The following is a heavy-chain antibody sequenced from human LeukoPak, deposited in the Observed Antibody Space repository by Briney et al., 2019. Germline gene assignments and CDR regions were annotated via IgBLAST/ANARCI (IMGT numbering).Heavy chain of an antibody. CDR1: GFTFSTYR. V-gene: IGHV3-66*01. CDR3: ASAYCSGGSCYPYYFDY. J-gene: IGHJ4*02. D-gene: IGHD2-15*01. CDR2: IYSGGST. Sequence: GGSLRLSCAASGFTFSTYRMSWVRQAPGKGLEWVSVIYSGGSTYYADSVKGRFTISRDNSKNTLYLQMNSLRAEDTAVYYCASAYCSGGSCYPYYFDYWGQGTLVTVSS.